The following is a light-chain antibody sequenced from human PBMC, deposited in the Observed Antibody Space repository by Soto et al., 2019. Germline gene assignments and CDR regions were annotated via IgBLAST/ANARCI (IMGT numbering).Light chain of an antibody. CDR1: QSVSSN. CDR2: GAS. Sequence: EIVMTQSPATLSVSPGERATLSCRASQSVSSNLAWYQQKRGQAPRLLIYGASTRATGIPARFSGSGFGTEFTLTISSLQSEDFAVYYCQQYHNWPPLTFGGGTKVEIK. J-gene: IGKJ4*01. V-gene: IGKV3-15*01. CDR3: QQYHNWPPLT.